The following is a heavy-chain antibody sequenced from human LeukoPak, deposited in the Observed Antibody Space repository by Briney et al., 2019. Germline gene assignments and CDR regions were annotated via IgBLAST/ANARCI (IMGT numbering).Heavy chain of an antibody. D-gene: IGHD3-22*01. CDR1: GFTFSSYA. V-gene: IGHV3-30-3*01. Sequence: PGRSLRLSCAASGFTFSSYAMHWVRQAPGKGLEWVAVISYDGSNKYYADSVKGRFTISRDNSKNTLYLQMNSLRAEDTAVYYCARETYYYDSSGYDNFDYRGQGTLVTVSS. CDR2: ISYDGSNK. CDR3: ARETYYYDSSGYDNFDY. J-gene: IGHJ4*02.